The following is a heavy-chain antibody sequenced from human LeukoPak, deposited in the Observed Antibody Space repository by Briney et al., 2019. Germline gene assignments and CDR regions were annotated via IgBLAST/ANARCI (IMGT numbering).Heavy chain of an antibody. CDR1: GFSFRDFV. J-gene: IGHJ4*02. Sequence: GGSLRLSCTASGFSFRDFVVSWVRQAPGKGLEWVGFVRTKADGGTTEYAASVTGRFTISRDDSKFIAHLQMDTLQIEDTAVYYCTRGFAADWGQGALVTVS. CDR2: VRTKADGGTT. D-gene: IGHD3-3*01. CDR3: TRGFAAD. V-gene: IGHV3-49*04.